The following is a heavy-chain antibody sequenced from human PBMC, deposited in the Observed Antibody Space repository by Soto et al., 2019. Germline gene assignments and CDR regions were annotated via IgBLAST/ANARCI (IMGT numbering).Heavy chain of an antibody. CDR3: AREGVRPYNWFDP. CDR2: IIPIFGTA. D-gene: IGHD1-1*01. V-gene: IGHV1-69*13. J-gene: IGHJ5*02. CDR1: GGTFSSYA. Sequence: ASVKVSCKASGGTFSSYAISWVRQAPGQGLEWMGGIIPIFGTANYAQKFQGRVTITADESTSTAYMELSSLRSEDTAVYYCAREGVRPYNWFDPWGQGTLVTVSS.